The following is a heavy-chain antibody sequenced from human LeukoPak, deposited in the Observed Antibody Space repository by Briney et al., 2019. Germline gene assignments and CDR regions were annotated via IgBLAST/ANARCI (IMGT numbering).Heavy chain of an antibody. CDR2: MNPKSGNT. CDR1: GYSFSSHD. V-gene: IGHV1-8*01. J-gene: IGHJ4*02. Sequence: ASVKVSCKASGYSFSSHDINWVRQATRQGLEWMGWMNPKSGNTDHAQKFQGRVTMSRNTSISVAYLELSSLRSEDTAVYFCVRASWLRGLVGYYFDSWGQGTPVTVFS. D-gene: IGHD3-16*02. CDR3: VRASWLRGLVGYYFDS.